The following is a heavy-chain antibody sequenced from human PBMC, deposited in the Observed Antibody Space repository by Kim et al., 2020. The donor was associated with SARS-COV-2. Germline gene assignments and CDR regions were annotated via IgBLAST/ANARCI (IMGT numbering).Heavy chain of an antibody. V-gene: IGHV3-64*01. J-gene: IGHJ3*01. CDR3: ARVLFGFGGLGAFDV. Sequence: NSVKGRFTITRDNSKNTVYLQMGSLRAEDMAVYYCARVLFGFGGLGAFDVWGQGTMVTVSS. D-gene: IGHD3-10*01.